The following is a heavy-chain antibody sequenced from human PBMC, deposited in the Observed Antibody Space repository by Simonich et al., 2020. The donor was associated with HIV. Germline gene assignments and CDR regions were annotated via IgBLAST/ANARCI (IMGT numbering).Heavy chain of an antibody. CDR1: GYTFTYSY. CDR2: GHPEDGET. CDR3: ATKADFYYDNSGLVR. Sequence: VQLVQSGAEVKKPGATVKISCTVSGYTFTYSYIHWVQQAPGKGPEWMGLGHPEDGETIYAENFQDRVTITADTSTDTASMELSSLRSEDTAIYYCATKADFYYDNSGLVRWGHGTLVTVCS. V-gene: IGHV1-69-2*01. J-gene: IGHJ4*01. D-gene: IGHD3-22*01.